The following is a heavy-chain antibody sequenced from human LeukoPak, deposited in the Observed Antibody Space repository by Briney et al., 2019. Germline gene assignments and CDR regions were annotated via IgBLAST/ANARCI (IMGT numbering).Heavy chain of an antibody. CDR3: ARDRTDIVVIPDNWFDP. J-gene: IGHJ5*02. CDR2: ISGYNGNT. V-gene: IGHV1-18*01. CDR1: GGTFSSYA. D-gene: IGHD2-2*01. Sequence: ASVKVSCKASGGTFSSYAISWVRQAPGQGLEWMGWISGYNGNTKYAQKFQGRVTMTTDTSTSTAYMELRSLRSDDTAVYYCARDRTDIVVIPDNWFDPWGQGTLVTVSS.